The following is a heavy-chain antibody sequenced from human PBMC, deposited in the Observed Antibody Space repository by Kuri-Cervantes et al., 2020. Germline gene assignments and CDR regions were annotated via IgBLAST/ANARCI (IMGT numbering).Heavy chain of an antibody. Sequence: ASVKVSCKASGYTFTSYAMNWVRQAPGQGLEWMGWINTNTGNPTYAQGFTGRFVFSLDTSVSTAYLQISSLKAEDTAVYYCAGGSYYYYYYYGMDVWDQGTTVTVSS. CDR2: INTNTGNP. J-gene: IGHJ6*02. D-gene: IGHD1-26*01. V-gene: IGHV7-4-1*02. CDR3: AGGSYYYYYYYGMDV. CDR1: GYTFTSYA.